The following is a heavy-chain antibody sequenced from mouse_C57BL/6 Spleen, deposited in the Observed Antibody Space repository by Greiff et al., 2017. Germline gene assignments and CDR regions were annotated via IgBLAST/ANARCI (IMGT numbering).Heavy chain of an antibody. V-gene: IGHV1-52*01. J-gene: IGHJ3*01. CDR2: IDPSDSET. D-gene: IGHD1-1*02. CDR1: GYTFTSYW. Sequence: VQLQQPGAELVRPGSSVKLSCKASGYTFTSYWMHWVKQRPIQGLEWIGNIDPSDSETHYNQKFKDKATLTVDKSSSTAYMQLSSLTSEDSAVYYCARGAMGNPAWFAYWGQGTLVTVSA. CDR3: ARGAMGNPAWFAY.